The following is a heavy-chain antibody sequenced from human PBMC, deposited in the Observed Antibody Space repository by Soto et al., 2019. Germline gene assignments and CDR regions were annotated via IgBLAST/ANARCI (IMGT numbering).Heavy chain of an antibody. CDR1: GDSVSSNSAA. Sequence: SQTLSLTCAISGDSVSSNSAAWNWIRQSPSRGLEWLGRTYYRSKWYNDYAVSVKSRITINPDTSKNQFSLQLNSVTPEDTAVYYCARDPTAHRYNWNYERDYYYGMEVWGQGTTVTVSS. CDR3: ARDPTAHRYNWNYERDYYYGMEV. V-gene: IGHV6-1*01. CDR2: TYYRSKWYN. J-gene: IGHJ6*02. D-gene: IGHD1-7*01.